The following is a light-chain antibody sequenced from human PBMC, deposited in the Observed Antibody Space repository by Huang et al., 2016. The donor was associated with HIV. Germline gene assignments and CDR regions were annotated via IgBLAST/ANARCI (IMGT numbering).Light chain of an antibody. CDR1: QSLVHSDGNTY. CDR2: KVS. CDR3: MQGTHWPPYT. J-gene: IGKJ2*01. Sequence: DVVMTQSPLSLPVNLGQPASISCRSSQSLVHSDGNTYLNWFQQRPGQSPRRLMYKVSNRDSGVPDRFSGSGSGTDFTLKISRVEAEDVGVYYCMQGTHWPPYTFGQGTKLEIK. V-gene: IGKV2-30*02.